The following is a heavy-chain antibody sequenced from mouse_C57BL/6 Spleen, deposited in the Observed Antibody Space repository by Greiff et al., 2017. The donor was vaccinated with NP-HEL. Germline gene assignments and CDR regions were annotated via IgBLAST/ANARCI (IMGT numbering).Heavy chain of an antibody. CDR3: ARLGTTVVEGNYFDY. CDR1: GFNIKNTY. Sequence: EVQLQQSVAELVRPGASVKLSCTASGFNIKNTYMHWVKQRPEQGLEWIGRIDPANGNTKYAPKFQGKATITAETSSNTAYLQLSSLTSEDTAIYYSARLGTTVVEGNYFDYWGQGTTLTVSS. V-gene: IGHV14-3*01. CDR2: IDPANGNT. J-gene: IGHJ2*01. D-gene: IGHD1-1*01.